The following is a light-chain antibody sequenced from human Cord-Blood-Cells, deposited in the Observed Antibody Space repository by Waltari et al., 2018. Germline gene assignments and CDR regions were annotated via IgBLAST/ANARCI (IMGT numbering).Light chain of an antibody. CDR1: QSISSY. Sequence: DIQMTQSPSSLSASVGDRVTITFRASQSISSYLNWYQQKPGKAPKLLIYAESSLQLGVPSRFSGSGSGTDFTLTISRLQPEDFATYYCQQSYSTPRTFGQGTKVEIK. CDR2: AES. J-gene: IGKJ1*01. CDR3: QQSYSTPRT. V-gene: IGKV1-39*01.